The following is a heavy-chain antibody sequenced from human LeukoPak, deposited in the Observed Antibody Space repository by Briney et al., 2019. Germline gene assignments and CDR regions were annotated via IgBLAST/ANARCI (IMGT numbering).Heavy chain of an antibody. V-gene: IGHV1-46*01. D-gene: IGHD3-10*01. CDR1: GYTFTSYY. Sequence: GASVKVSCKASGYTFTSYYMHWGRQAPGQRLEWRGIINPSGGSTSYAQKFQGRVTMTRETATSTGYMGLSRRRSEDTAVYSCASGQMVRGVLNWFDPWGQGTLVTVSS. J-gene: IGHJ5*02. CDR3: ASGQMVRGVLNWFDP. CDR2: INPSGGST.